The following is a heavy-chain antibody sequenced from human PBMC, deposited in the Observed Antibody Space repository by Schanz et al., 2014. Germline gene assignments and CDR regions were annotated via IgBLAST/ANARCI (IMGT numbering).Heavy chain of an antibody. D-gene: IGHD5-12*01. J-gene: IGHJ3*01. CDR2: ISGSGDNT. Sequence: EVQLVESGGGLIQPGGSLRLSCAASGLTFSNHAMSWVRQAPGKGLEWVSAISGSGDNTFYADSVRGRFIISRDSSKNTLFLQMNSLRAEDTAVYFCARDGGRDGYNLAFDVWGQGTLVTVSS. V-gene: IGHV3-23*04. CDR1: GLTFSNHA. CDR3: ARDGGRDGYNLAFDV.